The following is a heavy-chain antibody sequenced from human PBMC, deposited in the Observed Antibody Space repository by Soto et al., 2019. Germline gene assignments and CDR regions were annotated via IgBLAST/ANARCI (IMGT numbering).Heavy chain of an antibody. Sequence: EVQLVESGGGLVQPGGTLRLSCAASGFTVSSNYMSWVRQAPGKGLEWVSVIYSGGSTYYADSVKGRFTISRHNSKNTLYLQMNSLRAEDTAVYYCARAPYPHCGGDCYYDYWGQGTLVTVSS. V-gene: IGHV3-53*04. CDR3: ARAPYPHCGGDCYYDY. CDR1: GFTVSSNY. J-gene: IGHJ4*02. D-gene: IGHD2-21*02. CDR2: IYSGGST.